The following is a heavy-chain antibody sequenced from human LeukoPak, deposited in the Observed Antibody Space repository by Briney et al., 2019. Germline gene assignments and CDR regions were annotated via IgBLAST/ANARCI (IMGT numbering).Heavy chain of an antibody. CDR1: GFTFSSYS. D-gene: IGHD2-2*03. CDR2: ISSSGGNT. CDR3: AKGEDGYCSSTSCSWGYYYMDV. Sequence: PGGSLRLSCAASGFTFSSYSMSWVRQAPGKGLEWVSAISSSGGNTYYADSVKGRFTISRDNSKNTLYLQMNSLRAEDTAVYYCAKGEDGYCSSTSCSWGYYYMDVWGKGTTVTVSS. J-gene: IGHJ6*03. V-gene: IGHV3-23*01.